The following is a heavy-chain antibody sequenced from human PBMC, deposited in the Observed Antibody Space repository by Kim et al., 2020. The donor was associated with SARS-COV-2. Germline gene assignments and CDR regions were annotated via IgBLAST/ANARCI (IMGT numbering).Heavy chain of an antibody. J-gene: IGHJ3*01. V-gene: IGHV3-15*01. CDR2: VKSHADGGTP. CDR3: TTVIN. Sequence: GGSLRLSCAASGFPFRDAYMSWVRHAPGKGLQWLGRVKSHADGGTPDYAAPAKGRFTVSRDDSRSTVYLQMNRLTTEDTGVYYCTTVINWGRGTMVTVSS. CDR1: GFPFRDAY.